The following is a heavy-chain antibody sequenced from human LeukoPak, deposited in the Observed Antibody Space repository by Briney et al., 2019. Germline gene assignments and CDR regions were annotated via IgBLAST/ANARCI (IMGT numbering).Heavy chain of an antibody. CDR3: AAIAAAGIDYFDY. D-gene: IGHD6-13*01. J-gene: IGHJ4*02. CDR2: ISSSSSYI. CDR1: GFTFNSYA. V-gene: IGHV3-21*01. Sequence: GGSLRLSCAASGFTFNSYAMSWVRQAPGKGLEWVSSISSSSSYIYYADSVKGRFTISRDNAKNSLYLQMNSLRAEDTAVYYCAAIAAAGIDYFDYWGQGTLVTVSS.